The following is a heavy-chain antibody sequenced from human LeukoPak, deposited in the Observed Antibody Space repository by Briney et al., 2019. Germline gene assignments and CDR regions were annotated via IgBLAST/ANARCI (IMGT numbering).Heavy chain of an antibody. CDR2: SIPIFGTA. V-gene: IGHV1-69*05. CDR1: GGTYSSYT. CDR3: ARDAYRSNWYYYFED. D-gene: IGHD6-13*01. Sequence: SVTVSCTASGGTYSSYTISWGRQAPGQGLELMGGSIPIFGTANYAQTFQGRVTITMDGSTSTAYMELSSLSSEDTAVNYCARDAYRSNWYYYFEDWGQGTLLTVSS. J-gene: IGHJ4*02.